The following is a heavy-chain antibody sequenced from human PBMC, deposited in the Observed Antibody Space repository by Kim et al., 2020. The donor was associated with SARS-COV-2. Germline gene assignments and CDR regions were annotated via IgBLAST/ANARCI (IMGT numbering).Heavy chain of an antibody. CDR2: IYYSGST. CDR1: GGSISSGDYY. CDR3: ARGWGGNWFDP. Sequence: SETLSLTCTVSGGSISSGDYYWSWIRQPPGKGLEWIGYIYYSGSTYYNPSLKSRVTISVDTSKNQFSLKLSSVTAADTAVYYCARGWGGNWFDPWGQGTLVTVSS. D-gene: IGHD3-10*01. V-gene: IGHV4-30-4*01. J-gene: IGHJ5*02.